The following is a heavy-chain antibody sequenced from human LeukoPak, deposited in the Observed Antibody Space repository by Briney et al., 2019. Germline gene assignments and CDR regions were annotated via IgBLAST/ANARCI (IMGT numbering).Heavy chain of an antibody. D-gene: IGHD3-22*01. CDR1: GGSFSGYY. V-gene: IGHV4-34*01. CDR3: ARQRSRARKWLSIANWFDP. CDR2: INHSGST. Sequence: PSETLSLTCAVYGGSFSGYYWSWIRQPPGKGLEWIGEINHSGSTNYNPSLKSRVTISVDTSKNQFSLKLSSVTAADTAVYYCARQRSRARKWLSIANWFDPWGQGTLVTVSS. J-gene: IGHJ5*02.